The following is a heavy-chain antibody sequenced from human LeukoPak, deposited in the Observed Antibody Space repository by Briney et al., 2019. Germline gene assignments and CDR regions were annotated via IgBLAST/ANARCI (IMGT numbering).Heavy chain of an antibody. CDR1: GGTFSSYA. D-gene: IGHD1-1*01. V-gene: IGHV1-69*06. CDR3: ARGNTDVQLERRYYYGMDV. J-gene: IGHJ6*04. CDR2: IIPIFGTA. Sequence: ASVKVSCKASGGTFSSYAISWVRQAPGQGLEWMGGIIPIFGTANYAQKFQGRVTITADKSTSTAYTELSSLRSEDTAVYYCARGNTDVQLERRYYYGMDVWGKGTTVTVSS.